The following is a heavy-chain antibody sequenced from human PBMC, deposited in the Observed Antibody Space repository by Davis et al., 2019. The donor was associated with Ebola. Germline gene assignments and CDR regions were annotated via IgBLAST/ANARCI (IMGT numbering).Heavy chain of an antibody. CDR2: LNGDGNQI. J-gene: IGHJ4*02. CDR3: VREGYWNLDY. V-gene: IGHV3-74*01. D-gene: IGHD1-1*01. Sequence: GESLKISCVGSGFTLTGRWMHWVRQAPGKGLVWVSRLNGDGNQIHYVDSVKGRFTISRDNAKDTVYLQMNGLRADDTAVYFCVREGYWNLDYWGQGTLVTVSS. CDR1: GFTLTGRW.